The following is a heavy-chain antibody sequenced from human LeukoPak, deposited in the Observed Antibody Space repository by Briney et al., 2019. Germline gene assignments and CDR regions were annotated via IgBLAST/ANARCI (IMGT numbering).Heavy chain of an antibody. Sequence: GGSLRLSCAASGFTFDDYGMSWVRQAPGKGLEWVSGISWNSGSIGYADSVKGRFTISRDNAKNSLYLQMNSLRAEDTALYYCAKDSRRSRGYFDYWGQGTLVTVSS. CDR3: AKDSRRSRGYFDY. V-gene: IGHV3-9*01. CDR1: GFTFDDYG. CDR2: ISWNSGSI. J-gene: IGHJ4*02.